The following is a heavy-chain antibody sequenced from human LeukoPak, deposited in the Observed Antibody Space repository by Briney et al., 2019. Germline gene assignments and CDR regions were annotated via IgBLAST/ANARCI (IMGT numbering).Heavy chain of an antibody. CDR1: GGSISSYY. V-gene: IGHV4-59*01. CDR3: ARVSSSSSFDY. Sequence: SETLSLTCTVSGGSISSYYWSWIRQPPGKGLEWIGYIYYSGSTNYNPSLKSRVTISVDTSKNQFSPKLSSVTAADTAVYYCARVSSSSSFDYWGQGTLVTVSS. CDR2: IYYSGST. J-gene: IGHJ4*02. D-gene: IGHD6-6*01.